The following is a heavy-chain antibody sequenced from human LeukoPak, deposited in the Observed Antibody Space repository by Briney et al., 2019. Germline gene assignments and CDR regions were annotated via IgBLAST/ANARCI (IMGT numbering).Heavy chain of an antibody. Sequence: SETLSLTCAVYGGSFSGYYWSWIRQPPGKGLEWIGEINHSGSTNYNPSLKSRVTISVDTSKNQFSLQLNSVTPEDTAVYFCAKNDLPLGRRLGGTTEYYYYYYMDVWGKGTTVTVSS. CDR1: GGSFSGYY. J-gene: IGHJ6*03. D-gene: IGHD4-17*01. V-gene: IGHV4-34*01. CDR3: AKNDLPLGRRLGGTTEYYYYYYMDV. CDR2: INHSGST.